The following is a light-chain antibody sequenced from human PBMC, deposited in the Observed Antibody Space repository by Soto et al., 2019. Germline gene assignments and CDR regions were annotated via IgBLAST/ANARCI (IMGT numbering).Light chain of an antibody. CDR2: KND. CDR1: ISNIGSNT. CDR3: AAWDDSLNGHVV. V-gene: IGLV1-44*01. J-gene: IGLJ2*01. Sequence: QSALTQPPSTSGTPGQRVTISCSGSISNIGSNTVSWYQQLPGTAPRLLIYKNDQRPSGVPDRFSGSKSGTSASLAISGLQSEDEADYYCAAWDDSLNGHVVFGGGTKLTVL.